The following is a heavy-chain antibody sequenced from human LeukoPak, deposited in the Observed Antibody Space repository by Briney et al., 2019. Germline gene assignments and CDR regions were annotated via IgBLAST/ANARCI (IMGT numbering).Heavy chain of an antibody. CDR2: INTNTGNP. CDR3: ARDYLILWFGRQYAFDI. V-gene: IGHV7-4-1*02. CDR1: GYTFTSYA. J-gene: IGHJ3*02. D-gene: IGHD3-10*01. Sequence: ASVKVSCKASGYTFTSYAMNWVRQAPGQGLEWMGWINTNTGNPTYAQGFTGRFVFSLDTSVSTAYLQISSLKAEDTAVYYCARDYLILWFGRQYAFDIRGQGTMVTVSS.